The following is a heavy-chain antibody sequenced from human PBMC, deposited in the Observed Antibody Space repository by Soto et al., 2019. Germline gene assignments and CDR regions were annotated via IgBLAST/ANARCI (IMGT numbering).Heavy chain of an antibody. CDR2: ISSRGNS. D-gene: IGHD3-22*01. J-gene: IGHJ6*02. V-gene: IGHV4-59*02. Sequence: QVKLQESGPGLVKPSETLSLTCTVSGDSVRSYFWNWMRQPPGKGLEWIGYISSRGNSNNNPALESRVSIAVDTSKHQLSLKLTSVTAADTAVYYCARDVRGSYYTLDVWGQGTTVTVSS. CDR3: ARDVRGSYYTLDV. CDR1: GDSVRSYF.